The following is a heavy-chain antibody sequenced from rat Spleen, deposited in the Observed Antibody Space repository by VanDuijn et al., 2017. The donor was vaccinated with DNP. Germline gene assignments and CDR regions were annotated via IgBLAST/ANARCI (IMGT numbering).Heavy chain of an antibody. CDR2: INTGGGHS. V-gene: IGHV5S14*01. Sequence: EVLLVESGGGLVQPGRSLKLSCAASGFTFSNFGMAWVRQTPTKGLEWVASINTGGGHSFYRDSVKGRFTISRDNAKNTQYLQMDSLRSEDTATYYCARGQGWFAYWGQGTLVTVSS. J-gene: IGHJ3*01. CDR3: ARGQGWFAY. CDR1: GFTFSNFG.